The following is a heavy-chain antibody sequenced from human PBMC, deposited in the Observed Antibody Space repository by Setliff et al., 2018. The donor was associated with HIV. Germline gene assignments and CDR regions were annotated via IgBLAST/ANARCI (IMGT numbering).Heavy chain of an antibody. CDR1: GFTFSSYS. J-gene: IGHJ6*03. V-gene: IGHV3-48*01. CDR2: ISGNSGAV. D-gene: IGHD3-3*01. CDR3: ARCYYNFWSGYPLDYMDV. Sequence: GGSLRLSCAASGFTFSSYSMNWVRQAPGKGLEWVSFISGNSGAVTYADSVKGRFTISRDNARNSLYLQLNSLRAEDTAVYYCARCYYNFWSGYPLDYMDVWGKGTTVTVSS.